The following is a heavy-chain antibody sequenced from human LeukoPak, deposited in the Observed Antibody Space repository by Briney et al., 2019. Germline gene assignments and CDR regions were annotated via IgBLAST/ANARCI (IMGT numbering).Heavy chain of an antibody. V-gene: IGHV4-39*07. CDR3: ARVPSGLWLRYNWFDP. Sequence: PSETLSLTCTVSGGSISSSSYYWGWIRQPPGKGLEWIGEINHSGSTNYNLSLKSRVTISVDTSKNQFSLKLSSVTAADTAVYYCARVPSGLWLRYNWFDPWGQGTLVTVSS. J-gene: IGHJ5*02. CDR2: INHSGST. D-gene: IGHD2-21*01. CDR1: GGSISSSSYY.